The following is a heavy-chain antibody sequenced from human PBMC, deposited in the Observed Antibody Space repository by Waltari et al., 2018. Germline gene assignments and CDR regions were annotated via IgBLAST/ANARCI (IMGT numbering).Heavy chain of an antibody. CDR3: AREPQGDDAFDI. CDR2: ISSSSSTI. CDR1: GFTFSSYS. D-gene: IGHD3-16*01. V-gene: IGHV3-48*04. J-gene: IGHJ3*02. Sequence: EVQLVESGGGLVQPGGSLRLSCAASGFTFSSYSLNWVRQAPGKGLEWVSYISSSSSTIYYADSEKGRFTISRDNAKNSLYLQMNSLRAEDTAVYYCAREPQGDDAFDIWGQGTMVTVSS.